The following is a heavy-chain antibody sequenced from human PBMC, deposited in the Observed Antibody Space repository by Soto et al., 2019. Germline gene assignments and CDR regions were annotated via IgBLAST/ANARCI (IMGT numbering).Heavy chain of an antibody. Sequence: SETLSLTCTVSGASISSTDYYWRWIRQAPGKGLEWIGYVYYTGSTYYNPSLMSRLTISVDTSKNQFSLKLTSVTAAETAVYYCVRTAREGAVAPHWFDRWGQGTQVTVS. D-gene: IGHD2-21*02. J-gene: IGHJ5*02. CDR2: VYYTGST. V-gene: IGHV4-30-4*01. CDR1: GASISSTDYY. CDR3: VRTAREGAVAPHWFDR.